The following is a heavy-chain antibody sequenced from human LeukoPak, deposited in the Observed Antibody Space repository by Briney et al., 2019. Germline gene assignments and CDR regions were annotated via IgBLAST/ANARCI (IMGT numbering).Heavy chain of an antibody. D-gene: IGHD2-15*01. Sequence: PGGSLRLSCAASGFTFSRYSMHWVRQAPGKGLVWVSHVNSDGSGTDYVDSVKGRFTISRDNSKNTLYLQMNSLRAEDTAVYYCAKDRATLGSVFDYWGQGTLVTVSS. V-gene: IGHV3-74*01. CDR2: VNSDGSGT. CDR1: GFTFSRYS. CDR3: AKDRATLGSVFDY. J-gene: IGHJ4*02.